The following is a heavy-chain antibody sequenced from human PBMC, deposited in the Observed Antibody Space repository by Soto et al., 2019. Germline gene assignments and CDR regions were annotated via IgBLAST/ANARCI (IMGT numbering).Heavy chain of an antibody. CDR1: GYSFTSYW. J-gene: IGHJ6*02. CDR2: IYPGDSDT. D-gene: IGHD5-18*01. V-gene: IGHV5-51*01. Sequence: PGESLKISCKGSGYSFTSYWIGWVRQMPGKGLEWMGIIYPGDSDTRYSPSFQGQVTISADKSISTAYPQWSSLKASDTAMYYCASNLYSYGYGRGYYYYGMDVWGQGTTVTVSS. CDR3: ASNLYSYGYGRGYYYYGMDV.